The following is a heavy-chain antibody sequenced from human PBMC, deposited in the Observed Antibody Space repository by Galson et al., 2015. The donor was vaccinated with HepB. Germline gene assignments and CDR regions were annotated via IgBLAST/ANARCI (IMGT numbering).Heavy chain of an antibody. Sequence: SLRLSCAASGFTFSTYAMSWVRQPPGKGLEWVSSISGSGGSTYYADSVKGRFTISRDNSKNTLYLQMNSLRAEDTAVYYCVKDTFLQPGDYWGQGTLVTVSS. J-gene: IGHJ4*02. D-gene: IGHD2/OR15-2a*01. CDR1: GFTFSTYA. V-gene: IGHV3-23*01. CDR2: ISGSGGST. CDR3: VKDTFLQPGDY.